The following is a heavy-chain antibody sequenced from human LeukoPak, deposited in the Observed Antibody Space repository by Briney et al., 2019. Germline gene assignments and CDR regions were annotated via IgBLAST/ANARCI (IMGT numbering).Heavy chain of an antibody. CDR2: INPNSGGT. CDR3: ARWLEQQLAVDY. V-gene: IGHV1-2*02. CDR1: GYTFTSYA. D-gene: IGHD6-13*01. Sequence: ASVKVSCKASGYTFTSYAMNWVRQAPGQGLEWMGWINPNSGGTNYAQKFQGRVTMTRDTSISTAYMELSRLRSDDTAVYYCARWLEQQLAVDYWGQGTLVTVSS. J-gene: IGHJ4*02.